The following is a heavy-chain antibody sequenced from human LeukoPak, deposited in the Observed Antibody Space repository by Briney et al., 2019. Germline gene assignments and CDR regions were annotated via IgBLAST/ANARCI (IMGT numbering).Heavy chain of an antibody. D-gene: IGHD2-15*01. CDR1: GGSFSGYY. V-gene: IGHV4-34*01. CDR3: ASGRVVVVAATSRGGWFDP. Sequence: SETLSLTCAVYGGSFSGYYWSWIRQPPGKGLEWIGEINHSGSTNYNPSLKSRVTISVDTSKNQFSLKLSSVTAADTAVYYCASGRVVVVAATSRGGWFDPWGQGTLVTVSS. J-gene: IGHJ5*02. CDR2: INHSGST.